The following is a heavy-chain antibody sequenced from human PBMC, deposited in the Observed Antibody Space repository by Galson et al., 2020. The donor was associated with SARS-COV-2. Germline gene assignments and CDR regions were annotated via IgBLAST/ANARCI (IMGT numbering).Heavy chain of an antibody. Sequence: GESLKISCVTSGFTFNNYWMSWVRQGPGKGLEWVANINHDGSEKYYVDSVKGRFTISRDNVKNSVVLQMNSLRADDTAVYYCARSFYCSGGSCFRGGMDVWGQGTTVTVSS. V-gene: IGHV3-7*03. J-gene: IGHJ6*02. CDR2: INHDGSEK. CDR3: ARSFYCSGGSCFRGGMDV. D-gene: IGHD2-15*01. CDR1: GFTFNNYW.